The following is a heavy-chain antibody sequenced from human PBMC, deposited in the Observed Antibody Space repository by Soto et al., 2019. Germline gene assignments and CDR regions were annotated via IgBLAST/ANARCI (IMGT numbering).Heavy chain of an antibody. CDR1: GFTLSKYW. CDR2: IREDGKEI. V-gene: IGHV3-7*01. CDR3: GTDQWGGAFDI. J-gene: IGHJ3*02. Sequence: GGSLRLSCAATGFTLSKYWMAWVRQTPGKGLEFVANIREDGKEINYVDSVKGRFTISRDNARNSLFLQMNSLRDDDTAVYYCGTDQWGGAFDIGGQGTMVTVSS. D-gene: IGHD3-10*01.